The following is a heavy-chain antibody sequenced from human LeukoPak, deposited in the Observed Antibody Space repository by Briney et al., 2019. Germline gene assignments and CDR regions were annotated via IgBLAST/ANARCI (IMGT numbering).Heavy chain of an antibody. CDR3: ARDGLGRYYYDSSGYYFDY. Sequence: GGSLRLSCAASGFTFSDYYMSWIRQAPGKGLEWVLYISSSGSTIYYADSVKGRFTISRDNAKNSLYLQMNSLRAEDTAVYYCARDGLGRYYYDSSGYYFDYWGQGTLVTVSS. CDR1: GFTFSDYY. CDR2: ISSSGSTI. D-gene: IGHD3-22*01. V-gene: IGHV3-11*01. J-gene: IGHJ4*02.